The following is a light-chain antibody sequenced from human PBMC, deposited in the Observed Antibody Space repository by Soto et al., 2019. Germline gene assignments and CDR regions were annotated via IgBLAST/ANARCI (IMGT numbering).Light chain of an antibody. J-gene: IGLJ3*02. CDR3: TSFTSSNTWV. Sequence: QSVLTQPASASGSPGQSITISCTGTSSDVGGYNYVSWFQQHPGKAPKLKIYEVSNRPSGVSNRFSGSKSGYTASLTISELQAEDEADYYCTSFTSSNTWVFGGGTKVTVL. V-gene: IGLV2-14*03. CDR1: SSDVGGYNY. CDR2: EVS.